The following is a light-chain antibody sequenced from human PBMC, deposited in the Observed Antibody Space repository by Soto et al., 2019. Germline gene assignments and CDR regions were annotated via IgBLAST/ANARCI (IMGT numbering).Light chain of an antibody. V-gene: IGLV2-8*01. J-gene: IGLJ3*02. CDR2: EVS. CDR1: GSDVGSYNY. CDR3: SSYAGSNKLV. Sequence: QSALTQPASVSGSPGQSITISCTGTGSDVGSYNYVSWYQQHPGKAPKFIIYEVSKRPSGVPDRFSGSKSGDTASLTVSGLQPEDEADYYCSSYAGSNKLVFGGGTKLTVL.